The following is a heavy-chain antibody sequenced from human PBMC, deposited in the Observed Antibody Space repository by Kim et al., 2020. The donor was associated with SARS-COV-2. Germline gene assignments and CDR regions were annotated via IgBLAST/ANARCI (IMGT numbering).Heavy chain of an antibody. D-gene: IGHD2-2*02. CDR1: GYTFTDYY. Sequence: ASVKVSCKASGYTFTDYYIHWVRQAPGQGLEWMGWINPNNGVTNYAQKFQGRVTMTRDTSISTGYMELSRLRSDDTAVYYCARESPRVIVIVPADISYWGQGTLVTVSS. J-gene: IGHJ4*02. CDR2: INPNNGVT. V-gene: IGHV1-2*02. CDR3: ARESPRVIVIVPADISY.